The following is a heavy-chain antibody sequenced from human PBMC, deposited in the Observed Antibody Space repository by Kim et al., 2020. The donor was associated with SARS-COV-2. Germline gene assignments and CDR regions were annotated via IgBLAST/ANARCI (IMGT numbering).Heavy chain of an antibody. CDR1: GFTFSSYW. CDR3: ARDGDRYSSGKEACDI. J-gene: IGHJ3*02. D-gene: IGHD6-19*01. V-gene: IGHV3-7*01. Sequence: GGSLRLSCAASGFTFSSYWMTWVRQAPGKGLEWVANIKQDGNQKYYVDSVKGRFTISRDNAKNSLYLQMNSLRAEDTAGYYCARDGDRYSSGKEACDIWG. CDR2: IKQDGNQK.